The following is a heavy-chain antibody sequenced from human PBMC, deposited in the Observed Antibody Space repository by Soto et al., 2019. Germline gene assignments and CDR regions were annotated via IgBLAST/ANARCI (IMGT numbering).Heavy chain of an antibody. J-gene: IGHJ4*02. V-gene: IGHV3-23*01. CDR2: TGGGIGP. CDR1: GFPSGKYA. D-gene: IGHD1-1*01. Sequence: EVQLLESGGGLVQPGESLKLACAASGFPSGKYAMSWVRQAPGKGLEWVSTTGGGIGPYYADSVKARFTISKDNPRDTTYLQMNRLRAEDTDIYYCAKMPDGLNSNSPYFRGPGNLVTVSS. CDR3: AKMPDGLNSNSPYF.